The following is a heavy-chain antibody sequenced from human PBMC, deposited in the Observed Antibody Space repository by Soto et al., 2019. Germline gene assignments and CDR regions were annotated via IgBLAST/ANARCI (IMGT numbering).Heavy chain of an antibody. CDR1: GGAIKRGGYH. Sequence: SATLSITCNVSGGAIKRGGYHWVWIRQHPEKGLDWIGHVYSTGSVFYSPSLETRVDISLAKSNACFYLQLTSVTAAATAIYYCARNPNDFGEYNVFDVWGHGTLVTVSS. J-gene: IGHJ3*01. CDR3: ARNPNDFGEYNVFDV. D-gene: IGHD4-17*01. CDR2: VYSTGSV. V-gene: IGHV4-31*03.